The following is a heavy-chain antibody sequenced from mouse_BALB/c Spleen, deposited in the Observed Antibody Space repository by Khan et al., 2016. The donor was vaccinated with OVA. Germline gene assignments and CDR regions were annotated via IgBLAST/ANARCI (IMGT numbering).Heavy chain of an antibody. CDR3: ERGNYYGYYFDY. V-gene: IGHV3-2*02. J-gene: IGHJ2*01. CDR1: GYSITSNYA. CDR2: ISYSDST. Sequence: VQLKESGPGLVKPSQSLSLTCTVTGYSITSNYAWNWIRQFPGNKLEWMGYISYSDSTSYNPSLKSRISITRDTSQNQFFLQLNSVTTEETATYYCERGNYYGYYFDYWGQGTTLTVSS. D-gene: IGHD1-1*01.